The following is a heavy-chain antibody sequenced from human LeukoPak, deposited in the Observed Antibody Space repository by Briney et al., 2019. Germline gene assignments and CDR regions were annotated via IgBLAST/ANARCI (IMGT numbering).Heavy chain of an antibody. CDR1: GFTFSDFE. CDR2: INIAADTM. CDR3: ARGDDISGYYYVDY. J-gene: IGHJ4*02. D-gene: IGHD3-22*01. Sequence: GGSLRLSCAASGFTFSDFEMNWVRQAPGKGLEWISYINIAADTMHNADSVKGRFTISRDNAKNTLYLQMNSLRAEDTAVYYCARGDDISGYYYVDYWGQGALVTVSS. V-gene: IGHV3-48*03.